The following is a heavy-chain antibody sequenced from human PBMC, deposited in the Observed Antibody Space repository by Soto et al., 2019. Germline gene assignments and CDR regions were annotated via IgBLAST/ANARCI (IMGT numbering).Heavy chain of an antibody. CDR3: ARNGDLGPFDY. Sequence: PGGSLRLSCAASGFTFSSYDMHWVRQATGKGLEWVSAIGTAGDTYYPGSVKGRFTISRENAKNSLYLQMNSLRAEDTAVYYCARNGDLGPFDYWGQGTLVTVSS. CDR1: GFTFSSYD. J-gene: IGHJ4*02. V-gene: IGHV3-13*01. D-gene: IGHD7-27*01. CDR2: IGTAGDT.